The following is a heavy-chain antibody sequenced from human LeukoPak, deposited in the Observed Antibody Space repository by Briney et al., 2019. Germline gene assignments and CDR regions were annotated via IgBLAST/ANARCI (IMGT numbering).Heavy chain of an antibody. Sequence: ASVKISCKVSGYTFTDYYMHWVQQAPGKGLEWMGLVDPEDGETIYAEKFQGRVTITADTPTDTAYMELSSLRSEDTAVYYCATDGRETSGPWGQGTLVTVSS. CDR2: VDPEDGET. J-gene: IGHJ5*02. CDR1: GYTFTDYY. D-gene: IGHD1-26*01. V-gene: IGHV1-69-2*01. CDR3: ATDGRETSGP.